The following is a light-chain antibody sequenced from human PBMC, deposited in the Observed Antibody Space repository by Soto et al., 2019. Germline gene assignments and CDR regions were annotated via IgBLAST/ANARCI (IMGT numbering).Light chain of an antibody. J-gene: IGKJ1*01. CDR3: QQYNSYSRT. CDR2: KAS. V-gene: IGKV1-5*03. Sequence: DIQMTQSPSTLSASVGYRVTITCRSSQSIIIWLAWYQQKPGKAPKLLIYKASSLESGVPSRFSGSGSGTEFTLTISSLQPDDFATYYCQQYNSYSRTFGQGTKVDIK. CDR1: QSIIIW.